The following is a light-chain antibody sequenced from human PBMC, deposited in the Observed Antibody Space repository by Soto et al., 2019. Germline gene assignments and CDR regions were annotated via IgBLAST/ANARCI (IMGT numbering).Light chain of an antibody. CDR3: QKYNSAPRT. Sequence: DIQRGKTTSTQSASVGDRVTNTCRASQDISNYLAWYQQKPGKVPKPLIYAASTLQSGVPSRFSGSGSGTDFTLTISSLQPEDVATYYCQKYNSAPRTFGQGTKVDI. V-gene: IGKV1-27*01. CDR2: AAS. J-gene: IGKJ1*01. CDR1: QDISNY.